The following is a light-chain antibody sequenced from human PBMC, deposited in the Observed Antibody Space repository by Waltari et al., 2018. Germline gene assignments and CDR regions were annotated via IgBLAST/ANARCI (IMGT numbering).Light chain of an antibody. CDR1: SSDVGGYNY. Sequence: QSALTQPAPVSGSPGQSITISCPGPSSDVGGYNYVSRYQQHPGKAPKLMIYDVSNPPSGVSNRFSGSKSGNTASLTISGLQAEDEADYYYSSYTSSSTWVFGGGTKLTVL. J-gene: IGLJ3*02. V-gene: IGLV2-14*01. CDR3: SSYTSSSTWV. CDR2: DVS.